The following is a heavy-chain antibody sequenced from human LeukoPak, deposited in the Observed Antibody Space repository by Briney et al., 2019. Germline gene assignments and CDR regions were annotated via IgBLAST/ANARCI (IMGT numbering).Heavy chain of an antibody. CDR1: GFTFTSSA. Sequence: ASVTVSYKASGFTFTSSAVQWVRQARGPRLEWIGWIVVGSGNTNYAQKFQERVTITRDMSTSTAYMELSSLRSEDTAVYYCARGWNSGSYFDYWGQGTLVTVSS. D-gene: IGHD1-26*01. CDR2: IVVGSGNT. CDR3: ARGWNSGSYFDY. V-gene: IGHV1-58*01. J-gene: IGHJ4*02.